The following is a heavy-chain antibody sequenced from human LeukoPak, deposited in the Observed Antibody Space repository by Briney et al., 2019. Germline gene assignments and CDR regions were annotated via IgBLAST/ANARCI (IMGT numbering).Heavy chain of an antibody. CDR1: GFTFSSYG. CDR2: ISYDGSNK. D-gene: IGHD3-22*01. V-gene: IGHV3-30*18. Sequence: GGSLRLSCAASGFTFSSYGMHWVRQAPGKGLEWVAVISYDGSNKHYADSVKGRFTISRDNSKNTLYLQMNSLRAEDTAVYYCANDARRITMIVGSAFDIWGQGTMVTVSS. CDR3: ANDARRITMIVGSAFDI. J-gene: IGHJ3*02.